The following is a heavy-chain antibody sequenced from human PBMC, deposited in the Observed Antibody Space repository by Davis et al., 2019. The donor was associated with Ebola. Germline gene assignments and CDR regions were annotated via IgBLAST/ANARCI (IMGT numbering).Heavy chain of an antibody. CDR2: IYSRGIT. CDR1: GGSIISSSYY. CDR3: ARHAYDFWSGYYPNWFDP. J-gene: IGHJ5*02. D-gene: IGHD3-3*01. V-gene: IGHV4-61*05. Sequence: SETLSLTCTLPGGSIISSSYYWGWIRQPPGKGLEWNGYIYSRGITNYNPSLKSRVTISIDTSERQLSLKRSSVTAADTAVYYCARHAYDFWSGYYPNWFDPWGQGTLVTVSS.